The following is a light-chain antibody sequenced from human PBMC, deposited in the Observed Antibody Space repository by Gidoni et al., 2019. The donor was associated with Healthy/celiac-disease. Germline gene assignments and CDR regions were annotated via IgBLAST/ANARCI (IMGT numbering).Light chain of an antibody. CDR2: EVS. CDR1: SSDVGGYNY. Sequence: QSALTQPASVSGSPGQSITISCTGTSSDVGGYNYVSWYQPHPGKAPKLMIYEVSNRPSGVSNRFSGSKSGNTASLTISGLQAEDEADYYCSSYTSSSTLYVFATGTKVTV. CDR3: SSYTSSSTLYV. V-gene: IGLV2-14*01. J-gene: IGLJ1*01.